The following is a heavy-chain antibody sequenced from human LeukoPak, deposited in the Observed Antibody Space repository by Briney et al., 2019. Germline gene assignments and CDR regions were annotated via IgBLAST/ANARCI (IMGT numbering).Heavy chain of an antibody. CDR2: IYTSGST. J-gene: IGHJ3*02. CDR3: ARDDSSGHGAFDI. D-gene: IGHD3-22*01. V-gene: IGHV4-61*02. CDR1: GGSISSGSYY. Sequence: SETLSLTCTVSGGSISSGSYYWSWIRQPAGKGLEWIGRIYTSGSTNYNPSLKSRVTISVDTSKNQFSLKLSSVAAADTAVYYCARDDSSGHGAFDIWGQGTMVTVSS.